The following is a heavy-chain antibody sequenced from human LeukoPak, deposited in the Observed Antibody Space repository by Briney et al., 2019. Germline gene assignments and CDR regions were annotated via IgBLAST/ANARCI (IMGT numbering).Heavy chain of an antibody. J-gene: IGHJ4*02. Sequence: SVKVSCKASGGTFSSYAISWVRQAPGQGLEWMGRIIPILGIANYAQKFQGRVTITADKSTSTAYMELSSLRSEDTAVYYCARDVVVAATSLDYWGQGTLVTVSS. CDR2: IIPILGIA. CDR3: ARDVVVAATSLDY. D-gene: IGHD2-15*01. CDR1: GGTFSSYA. V-gene: IGHV1-69*04.